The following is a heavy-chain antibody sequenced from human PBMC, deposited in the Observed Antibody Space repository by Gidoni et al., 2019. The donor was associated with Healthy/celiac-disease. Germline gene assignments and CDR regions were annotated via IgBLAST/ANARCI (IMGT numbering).Heavy chain of an antibody. CDR2: ISAYNGNT. D-gene: IGHD7-27*01. CDR3: ARDQLGIGYYYYGMDV. V-gene: IGHV1-18*01. J-gene: IGHJ6*02. Sequence: VQLVPSGAEVQKPGASVKVSCKASGYTFPSYGISWVRQAPGQGLEWMGWISAYNGNTNYAQKLQGRVTMTTDTSTSTAYMELRSLRSDDTAVYYCARDQLGIGYYYYGMDVWGQGTTVTVSS. CDR1: GYTFPSYG.